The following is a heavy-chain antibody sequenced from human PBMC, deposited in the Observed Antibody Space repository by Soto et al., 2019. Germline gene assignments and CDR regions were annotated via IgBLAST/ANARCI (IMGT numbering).Heavy chain of an antibody. J-gene: IGHJ4*02. V-gene: IGHV4-31*02. D-gene: IGHD5-18*01. Sequence: SETLSLTCTFSCGFISSGGYYWSWIRQHPGKGLEWIGYIYYSGSTYYNPSLKSRVTISVDTSKNQFSLKLSSVTAADTAVYYCARVVTSVRAFGYWGQRTLITVSS. CDR2: IYYSGST. CDR1: CGFISSGGYY. CDR3: ARVVTSVRAFGY.